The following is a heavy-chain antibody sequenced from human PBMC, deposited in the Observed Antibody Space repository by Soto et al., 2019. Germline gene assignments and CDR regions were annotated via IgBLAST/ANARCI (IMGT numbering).Heavy chain of an antibody. CDR1: GVSITSHY. Sequence: QVQLQESGPGLVKPSETLSLTCTVSGVSITSHYWTWIRQPPGKGLEWIGNIHYSGSTNYSPSLKSRVIISVDTSENQSSLKLSSVTTADTAVYYCTGGGPGHPFDYWGQRTLVTVSS. V-gene: IGHV4-59*11. D-gene: IGHD7-27*01. CDR2: IHYSGST. CDR3: TGGGPGHPFDY. J-gene: IGHJ4*02.